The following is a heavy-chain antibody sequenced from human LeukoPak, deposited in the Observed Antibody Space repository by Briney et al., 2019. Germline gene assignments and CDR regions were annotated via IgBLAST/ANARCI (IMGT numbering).Heavy chain of an antibody. Sequence: ASVKVSCKTSGYTFTNFGISWVRQAPGQGLEWMGWINPNSGGTNYAQKFQGRVTMTRDTSISTAYMELSRLRSDDTAVYYCARGPELVDYWGQGTLVTVSS. CDR2: INPNSGGT. CDR3: ARGPELVDY. D-gene: IGHD6-6*01. V-gene: IGHV1-2*02. J-gene: IGHJ4*02. CDR1: GYTFTNFG.